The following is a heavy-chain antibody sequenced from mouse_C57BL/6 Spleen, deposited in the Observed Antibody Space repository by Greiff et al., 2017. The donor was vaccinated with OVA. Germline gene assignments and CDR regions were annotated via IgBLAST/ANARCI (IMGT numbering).Heavy chain of an antibody. V-gene: IGHV1-42*01. CDR2: INPSTGGT. CDR3: ASRSSAMDY. CDR1: GYSFTGYY. D-gene: IGHD1-3*01. Sequence: VQLKQSGPELVKPGASVKISCKASGYSFTGYYMNWVKQSPEKSLEWIGEINPSTGGTTYNQKFKAKATLTVDKSSSTAYMQLKSLTSEDSAVYYCASRSSAMDYWGQGTSVTVSS. J-gene: IGHJ4*01.